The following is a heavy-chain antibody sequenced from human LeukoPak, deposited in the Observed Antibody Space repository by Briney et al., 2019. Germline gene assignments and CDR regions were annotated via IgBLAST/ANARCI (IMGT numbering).Heavy chain of an antibody. Sequence: GGSLRLSCAGSGFTFSNYWVHWVRQAPGKGLVWASRINVEGTRTDYADSVRGRFTISRDNAKNTLYLQMNSLTAEDTAIYYCARSMGGSNDLWGQGTLVSVSS. CDR3: ARSMGGSNDL. V-gene: IGHV3-74*01. CDR2: INVEGTRT. CDR1: GFTFSNYW. D-gene: IGHD4-11*01. J-gene: IGHJ5*02.